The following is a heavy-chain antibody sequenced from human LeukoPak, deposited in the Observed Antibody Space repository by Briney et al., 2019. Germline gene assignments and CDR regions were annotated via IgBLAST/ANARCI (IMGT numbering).Heavy chain of an antibody. Sequence: NSSETLSLTCTVSGCSISSGSYHWSWIPQPAGKGLEWIVRIYASGSTNYNPSLKSRVTISVDTSKNQFSLKLSSVTAADTAVYYCARIGIAAAGTISYYYYMDVWGKGTTVTVSS. J-gene: IGHJ6*03. V-gene: IGHV4-61*02. CDR2: IYASGST. CDR1: GCSISSGSYH. CDR3: ARIGIAAAGTISYYYYMDV. D-gene: IGHD6-13*01.